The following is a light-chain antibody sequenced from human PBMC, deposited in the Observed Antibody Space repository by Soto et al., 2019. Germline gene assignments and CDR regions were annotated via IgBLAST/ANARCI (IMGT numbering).Light chain of an antibody. CDR2: AAS. J-gene: IGKJ1*01. V-gene: IGKV1-39*01. CDR3: QQSYSTPPT. Sequence: IQVAPSPSSLDGSVGGRINNKWRASQSISSYLNWYQQKPGKAPKLLIYAASSLQSGVPSRFSGSGSGTDFTLTISSLQPEDFATYYCQQSYSTPPTFGQGTKV. CDR1: QSISSY.